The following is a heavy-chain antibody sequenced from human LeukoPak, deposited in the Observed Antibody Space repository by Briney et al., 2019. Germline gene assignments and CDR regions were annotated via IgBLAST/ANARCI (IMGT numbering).Heavy chain of an antibody. J-gene: IGHJ4*02. CDR1: GGSISGANYY. Sequence: PSETLSLTCSVSGGSISGANYYWSWIRQPPGKGLEWIGCISQGGSTYYKPSLKSRVTISMDTSKNQFSLKLSSVTAADTAVYYCARDSPNSSSYYFDYWGQGTLVTVSS. D-gene: IGHD6-6*01. V-gene: IGHV4-30-2*01. CDR3: ARDSPNSSSYYFDY. CDR2: ISQGGST.